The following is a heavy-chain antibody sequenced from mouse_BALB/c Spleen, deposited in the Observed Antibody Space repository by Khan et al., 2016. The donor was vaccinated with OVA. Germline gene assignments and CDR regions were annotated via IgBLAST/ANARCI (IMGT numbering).Heavy chain of an antibody. D-gene: IGHD1-1*01. CDR3: TRLAYYYDSEGFAY. Sequence: EVELVESGGDLVKPGGSLKLSCAASGFTFSTNGMSWVRQAPDKRLEWVATVSTGGSYTYYPDSVKGRFTISRDNAKNILYLQMSGLRSEDTTMFYSTRLAYYYDSEGFAYWGQGTLVNVSA. V-gene: IGHV5-6*01. J-gene: IGHJ3*01. CDR2: VSTGGSYT. CDR1: GFTFSTNG.